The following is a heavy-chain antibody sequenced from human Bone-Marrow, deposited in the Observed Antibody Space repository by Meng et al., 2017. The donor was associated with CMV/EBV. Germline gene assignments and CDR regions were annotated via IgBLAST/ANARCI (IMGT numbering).Heavy chain of an antibody. V-gene: IGHV1-18*04. CDR3: ARVPSSSSFDY. J-gene: IGHJ4*02. CDR2: ISAYNGNT. D-gene: IGHD6-6*01. Sequence: ASVKVSCKASGYTFTGYYMHWVRQAPGQGLEWMGWISAYNGNTNYAQKLQGRVTMTTDTSTSTAYMELRSLRSDDTAVYYCARVPSSSSFDYWGQGTLVTVSS. CDR1: GYTFTGYY.